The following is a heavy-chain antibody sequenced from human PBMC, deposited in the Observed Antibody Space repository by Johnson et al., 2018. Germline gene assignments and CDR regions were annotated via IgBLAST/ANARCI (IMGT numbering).Heavy chain of an antibody. CDR3: ARDFSPTGGYYERHGMDV. V-gene: IGHV3-33*01. Sequence: VQLVESGGGVVQPGRSLRLSCAASGFTFSSYGMHWVRQAPGKGLEWVAVIWYDGSNKYYADSVKGRFTNSRDNSKNTLYLQMNSLRAEDTAVYYCARDFSPTGGYYERHGMDVWGQGTTVTVSS. CDR2: IWYDGSNK. J-gene: IGHJ6*02. CDR1: GFTFSSYG. D-gene: IGHD3-22*01.